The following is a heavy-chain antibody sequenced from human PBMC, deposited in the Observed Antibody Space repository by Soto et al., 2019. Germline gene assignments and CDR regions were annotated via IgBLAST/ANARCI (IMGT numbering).Heavy chain of an antibody. V-gene: IGHV4-59*01. CDR2: MYYNGNI. J-gene: IGHJ5*02. D-gene: IGHD3-16*01. CDR3: ASGGNWFDP. Sequence: SCKASGYTFTGYYMHWVRQSPEKGLEWIGYMYYNGNINYNPSLKSRVTISIDTSKNQFSLTLKSVTAADTAVYYCASGGNWFDPWGQGVLVTVSS. CDR1: GYTFTGYY.